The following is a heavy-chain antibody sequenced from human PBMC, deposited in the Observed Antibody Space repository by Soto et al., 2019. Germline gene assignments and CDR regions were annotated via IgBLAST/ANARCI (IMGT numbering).Heavy chain of an antibody. J-gene: IGHJ6*02. CDR1: GFTVTSNY. CDR3: ARDFGSDATGYYGMDV. CDR2: FYSGGAI. D-gene: IGHD3-10*01. V-gene: IGHV3-66*01. Sequence: EVQVVESGGGLVRPGGPLSLSWAPSGFTVTSNYMSWARQTPGKGLEWVSLFYSGGAIVYADSVIGSFTVSRDNSRNTMFLQMNSLRAGDTGVYFCARDFGSDATGYYGMDVWGQGTTVTVSS.